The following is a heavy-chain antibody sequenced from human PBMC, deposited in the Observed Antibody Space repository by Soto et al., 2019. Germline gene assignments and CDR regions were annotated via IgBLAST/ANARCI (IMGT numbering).Heavy chain of an antibody. V-gene: IGHV3-53*01. D-gene: IGHD1-26*01. J-gene: IGHJ4*02. CDR3: ATDSPNVGIGYFDS. CDR2: IVSGGST. CDR1: GFKVGSSY. Sequence: EVQLVESGGDLIQPGGSLRLSCAASGFKVGSSYVTWVRQAPGKGLEWVSVIVSGGSTHYADSVTGRFTVSRDVSNNTVYLHMSSLRAEDTAVYFCATDSPNVGIGYFDSWGLGTLVTVSS.